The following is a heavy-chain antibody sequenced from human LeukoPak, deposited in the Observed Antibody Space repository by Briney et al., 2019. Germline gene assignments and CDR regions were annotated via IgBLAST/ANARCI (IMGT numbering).Heavy chain of an antibody. CDR3: ARVHAKGASYYDFWSGYYPRYYFDY. J-gene: IGHJ4*02. Sequence: PSETLSLTCAVYGGSFSGYYWSWIRQPPGKGLEWIGYIYYSGSTYYNPSLKSRVTISVDTSKNQFSLKLSSVTAADTAVYYCARVHAKGASYYDFWSGYYPRYYFDYWGQGTLVTVSS. D-gene: IGHD3-3*01. CDR1: GGSFSGYY. CDR2: IYYSGST. V-gene: IGHV4-30-4*01.